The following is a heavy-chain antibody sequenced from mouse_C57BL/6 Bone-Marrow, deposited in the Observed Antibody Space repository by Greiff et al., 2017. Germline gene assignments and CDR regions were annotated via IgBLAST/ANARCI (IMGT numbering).Heavy chain of an antibody. V-gene: IGHV1-52*01. CDR3: ARATTGWYFDV. CDR1: GYTFTSYW. J-gene: IGHJ1*03. CDR2: IDPSDSET. D-gene: IGHD2-12*01. Sequence: QVQLQQPGAELVRPGSSVKLSCKASGYTFTSYWMHWVKQRPIQGLEWIGNIDPSDSETHYNQKFKDKATLTVDKSSSTAYMQLSSLTSEDSAVYYSARATTGWYFDVWGTGTTVTVSS.